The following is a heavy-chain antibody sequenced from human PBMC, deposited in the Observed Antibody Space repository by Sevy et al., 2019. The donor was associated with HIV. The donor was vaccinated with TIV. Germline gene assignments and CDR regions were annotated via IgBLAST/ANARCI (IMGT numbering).Heavy chain of an antibody. D-gene: IGHD6-19*01. CDR1: GFTFSDYY. J-gene: IGHJ4*02. Sequence: GGSLRLSCAASGFTFSDYYMSWIRQAPGKGLEWVSFISSSGSTIYYADSVKGRFTISRDNAKNSLYLQMNSLRAEDTAVYYCARDRQWPSFDYWGQGTLVTVSS. CDR2: ISSSGSTI. CDR3: ARDRQWPSFDY. V-gene: IGHV3-11*01.